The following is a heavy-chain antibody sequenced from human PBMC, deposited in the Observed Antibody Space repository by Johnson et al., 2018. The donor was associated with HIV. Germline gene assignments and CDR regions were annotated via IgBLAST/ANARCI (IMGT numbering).Heavy chain of an antibody. CDR3: AKERQLVRAFDI. V-gene: IGHV3-20*04. CDR1: GFTFDDYG. CDR2: INWNGGRT. Sequence: VRLVESGGGVVRPGGSLRLSCAASGFTFDDYGMSWVRQAPGKGLEWVSGINWNGGRTGYADSVKGRFTISRDNAKNSLYLQMNSLRAEDTAVYYCAKERQLVRAFDIWGQGTMVTVYS. J-gene: IGHJ3*02. D-gene: IGHD6-6*01.